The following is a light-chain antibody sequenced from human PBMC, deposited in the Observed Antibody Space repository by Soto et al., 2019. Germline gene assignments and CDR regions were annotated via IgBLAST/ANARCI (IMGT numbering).Light chain of an antibody. CDR3: LSYTTSTTYV. Sequence: LTQPASVSGSPGQSITISCTGTSSDVGAYNHVSWFQHHPGKAPKLMIYDVSNRPSGVSNRFSGSKSGNTASLTISGLQAEDEADYYCLSYTTSTTYVFGTGTKVTVL. CDR2: DVS. V-gene: IGLV2-14*03. CDR1: SSDVGAYNH. J-gene: IGLJ1*01.